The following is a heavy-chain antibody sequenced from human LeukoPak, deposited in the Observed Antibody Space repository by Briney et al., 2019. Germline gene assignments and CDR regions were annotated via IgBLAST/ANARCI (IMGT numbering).Heavy chain of an antibody. V-gene: IGHV1-3*01. CDR3: ARVEIRYYYYYYMDV. CDR2: INAGNGNT. CDR1: GYTFTSYA. J-gene: IGHJ6*03. Sequence: ASVKVSCKASGYTFTSYAMHWVRQAPGQRLEWMGWINAGNGNTNYAQKLQGRVTMTTDTSTSTAYMELRSLRSDDTAVYYCARVEIRYYYYYYMDVWGKGTTVTISS.